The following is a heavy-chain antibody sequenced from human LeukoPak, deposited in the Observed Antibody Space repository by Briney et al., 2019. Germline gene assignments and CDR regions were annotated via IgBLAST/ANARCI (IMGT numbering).Heavy chain of an antibody. V-gene: IGHV3-43*01. CDR2: ISWDGGST. CDR1: GFTFDDYT. J-gene: IGHJ6*02. Sequence: AGGSLRLSCAASGFTFDDYTMHWVRQAPGKGLEWVSLISWDGGSTYYADSVKGRFTISRDNSKNSLYLQMNSLRTEDTALYYCAKGITMVRGVIYYYGMDVWGQGTTVTVSS. D-gene: IGHD3-10*01. CDR3: AKGITMVRGVIYYYGMDV.